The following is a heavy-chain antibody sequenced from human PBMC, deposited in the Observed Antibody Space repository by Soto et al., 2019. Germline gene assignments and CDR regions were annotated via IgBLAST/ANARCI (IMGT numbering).Heavy chain of an antibody. J-gene: IGHJ4*02. CDR3: ARDSRRGGESDY. CDR1: GYTFTSYG. V-gene: IGHV1-18*01. CDR2: ISAYNGNT. Sequence: QVQLVQSGAEVKKPGASVKVSCKASGYTFTSYGINWVRQAPGQGLEWMGWISAYNGNTKYAQKLQARVTITTDTSTTTAYMELRSLRSDDTTVYYCARDSRRGGESDYWGQGTLVTVSS. D-gene: IGHD7-27*01.